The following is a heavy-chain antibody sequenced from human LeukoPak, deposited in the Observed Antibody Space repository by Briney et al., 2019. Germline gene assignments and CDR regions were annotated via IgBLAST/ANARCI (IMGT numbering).Heavy chain of an antibody. J-gene: IGHJ4*02. CDR1: GFTFSSYA. D-gene: IGHD1-26*01. CDR2: ISGSGGST. Sequence: GGSLRLSCAASGFTFSSYAMNWVRQAPGKGLEWVSAISGSGGSTYYADSVRSRFTISRDNSKNTLYLQMSSLRAEDTAVYYCAKDLYSGSYGIDYWGQGTLVTVSS. V-gene: IGHV3-23*01. CDR3: AKDLYSGSYGIDY.